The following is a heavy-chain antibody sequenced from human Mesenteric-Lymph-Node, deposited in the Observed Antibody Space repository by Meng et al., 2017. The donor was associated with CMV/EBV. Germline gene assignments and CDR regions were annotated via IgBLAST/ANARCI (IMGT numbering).Heavy chain of an antibody. V-gene: IGHV3-21*01. CDR3: ARDRGQQLVRETDV. CDR1: GFTFSSYE. CDR2: ISSSSSYI. D-gene: IGHD6-13*01. J-gene: IGHJ6*02. Sequence: GGSLRLSCAASGFTFSSYEMNWVRQAPGKGLEWISSISSSSSYIYYADSVKGRFTISRDNAKNSLYLQMNSLRAEDTAVYYCARDRGQQLVRETDVWGQGTTVTVSS.